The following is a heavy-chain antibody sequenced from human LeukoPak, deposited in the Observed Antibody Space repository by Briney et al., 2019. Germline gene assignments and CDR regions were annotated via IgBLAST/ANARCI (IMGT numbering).Heavy chain of an antibody. J-gene: IGHJ4*02. CDR1: GGSTSHYY. V-gene: IGHV4-59*01. CDR2: IYYTGST. D-gene: IGHD1-14*01. CDR3: ARVGSINFDS. Sequence: SETLSLTCTVSGGSTSHYYWSWIRQPPGKGLEWIGYIYYTGSTKYNPSLKSRVTISVDTSKNEFYLNLSSVTAADTAVYYCARVGSINFDSWGQGTLVTVSS.